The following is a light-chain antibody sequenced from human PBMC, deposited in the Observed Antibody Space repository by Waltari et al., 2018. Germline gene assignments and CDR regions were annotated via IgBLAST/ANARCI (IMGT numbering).Light chain of an antibody. CDR2: DAS. V-gene: IGKV1-33*01. J-gene: IGKJ5*01. CDR1: QGINKY. Sequence: DIQMTQSPSSLSASVGDRVTITCQASQGINKYLNWYQQKPGKPPNLLIYDASNLETGVPSRFSGSGSGRHFTLTISSLQPEDIATYYCQQYGNLPPSVTFGQGTRLEI. CDR3: QQYGNLPPSVT.